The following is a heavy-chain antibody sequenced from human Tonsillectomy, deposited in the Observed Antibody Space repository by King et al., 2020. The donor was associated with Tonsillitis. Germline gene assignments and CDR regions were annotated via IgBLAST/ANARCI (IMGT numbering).Heavy chain of an antibody. CDR1: GYTFTSYY. J-gene: IGHJ4*02. D-gene: IGHD3-9*01. CDR3: ARESGRANVLRYFDWLLYPPGY. Sequence: VQLVESGAEVKKPGASVKVSCKASGYTFTSYYMHWVRQAPGQGLEWMGIINPSGGSTSYAQKFQGRVTMTRDTSTSTVYMELSSLRSEDTAVYYCARESGRANVLRYFDWLLYPPGYWGQGTLVTVSS. V-gene: IGHV1-46*01. CDR2: INPSGGST.